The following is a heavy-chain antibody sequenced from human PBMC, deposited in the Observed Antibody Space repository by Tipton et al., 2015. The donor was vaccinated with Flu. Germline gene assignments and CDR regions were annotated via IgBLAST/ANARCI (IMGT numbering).Heavy chain of an antibody. CDR2: IFYRGNT. CDR3: ARVRYTSSWAPFDL. D-gene: IGHD3-16*02. Sequence: TLSLTCTVSGGSVGGDNYYWTWIRQPPGKGLEYIGYIFYRGNTNYNPSLNSRVTILVDTSTSQFSLRLSSVTAADTAVYYCARVRYTSSWAPFDLWGQGTLVTVSS. J-gene: IGHJ4*02. CDR1: GGSVGGDNYY. V-gene: IGHV4-61*01.